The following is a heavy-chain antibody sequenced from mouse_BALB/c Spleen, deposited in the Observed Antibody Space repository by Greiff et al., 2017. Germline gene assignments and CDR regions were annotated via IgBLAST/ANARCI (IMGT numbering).Heavy chain of an antibody. D-gene: IGHD2-3*01. CDR3: ARDLGGYYGAWFAY. V-gene: IGHV3-6*02. CDR2: ISYDGSN. CDR1: GYSITSGYY. J-gene: IGHJ3*01. Sequence: EVHLVESGPGLVKPSQSLSLTCSVTGYSITSGYYWNWIRQFPGNKLEWMGYISYDGSNNYNPSLKNRISITRDTSKNQFFLKLNSVTTEDTAAYYCARDLGGYYGAWFAYWGQGTLVTVSA.